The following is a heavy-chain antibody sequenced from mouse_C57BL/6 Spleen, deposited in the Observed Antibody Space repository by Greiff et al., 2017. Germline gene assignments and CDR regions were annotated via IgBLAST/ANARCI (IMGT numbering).Heavy chain of an antibody. V-gene: IGHV1-82*01. CDR1: GYAFSSSW. J-gene: IGHJ4*01. Sequence: VQLQQSGPELVKPGASVKISCKASGYAFSSSWMNWVKQRPGKGLEWIGRIYPGDGDTNYNGKFKGKATLTADKSSSTAYMQLSSLTSEDSAVYFCGSSYYYAMDYWGQGTSVTVSS. CDR2: IYPGDGDT. D-gene: IGHD1-1*01. CDR3: GSSYYYAMDY.